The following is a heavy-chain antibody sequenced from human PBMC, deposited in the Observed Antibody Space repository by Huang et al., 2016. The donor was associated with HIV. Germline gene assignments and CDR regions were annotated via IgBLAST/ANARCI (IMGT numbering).Heavy chain of an antibody. CDR3: AYQQWLVGGLNH. V-gene: IGHV3-21*02. CDR2: IGRDSSYI. D-gene: IGHD6-19*01. CDR1: GFAFSSYG. J-gene: IGHJ5*02. Sequence: EVELVESGGGLVKPGGSLRLSCAASGFAFSSYGMNWVRQAPGKGLGGVAFIGRDSSYIYYADSGKGRVTISRDNAKSSIYLQLDSLRAEDTAVYYCAYQQWLVGGLNHWGQGTLVVVSS.